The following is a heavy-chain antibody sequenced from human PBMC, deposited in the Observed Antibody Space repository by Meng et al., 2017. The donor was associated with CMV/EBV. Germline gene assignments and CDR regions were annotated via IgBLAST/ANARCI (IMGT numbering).Heavy chain of an antibody. CDR1: RGSISSSSYY. Sequence: HDSVPALVKPSEPLSLPSPVSRGSISSSSYYWGWIRQPPGKGLEWIGSIYYSGSTYYNPSLKSRVTISVDTSKNQFSLKLSSVTAADTAVYYCVTWLWFGELSGYYFDYWGQGTLVTVSS. CDR2: IYYSGST. D-gene: IGHD3-10*01. J-gene: IGHJ4*02. CDR3: VTWLWFGELSGYYFDY. V-gene: IGHV4-39*07.